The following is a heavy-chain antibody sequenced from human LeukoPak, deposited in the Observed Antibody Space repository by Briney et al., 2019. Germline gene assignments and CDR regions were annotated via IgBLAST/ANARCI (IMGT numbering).Heavy chain of an antibody. CDR1: GFTLSSYA. D-gene: IGHD3-10*01. V-gene: IGHV3-23*01. CDR3: AKEGGICFVELGHIDY. Sequence: GGSLRLSCAASGFTLSSYATSWVREAPGKGLEWVSSTSGRGGGTYYADSVKSRFTISRDKSKNTLYLQMNSLRAEDTAVHYCAKEGGICFVELGHIDYWGQGTLVTVSS. J-gene: IGHJ4*02. CDR2: TSGRGGGT.